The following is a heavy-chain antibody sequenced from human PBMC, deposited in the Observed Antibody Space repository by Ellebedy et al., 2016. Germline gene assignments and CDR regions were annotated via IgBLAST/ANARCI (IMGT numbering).Heavy chain of an antibody. CDR1: GYTFTSYA. Sequence: ASVKVSXXASGYTFTSYAMNWVRQAPGQGLEWMGWINTNTGNPTYAQGFTGRFVFSLDTSVSTAYLQICSLKAEDTAVYYCARDMVRDRYGMDVWGQGTTVTVSS. J-gene: IGHJ6*02. CDR2: INTNTGNP. D-gene: IGHD3-10*01. CDR3: ARDMVRDRYGMDV. V-gene: IGHV7-4-1*01.